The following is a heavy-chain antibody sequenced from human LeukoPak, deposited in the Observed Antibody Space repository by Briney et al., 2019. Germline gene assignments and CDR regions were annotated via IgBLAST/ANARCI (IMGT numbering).Heavy chain of an antibody. CDR2: IYHSGST. D-gene: IGHD6-19*01. Sequence: SETLSLTCTVSGGSIGSGGYYWSWIRQPPGKGLEWIGYIYHSGSTYYNPSLKSRVTISVDRSKNQFSLKLSSVTAADTAVYYCARGGQWPLGYWGQGTLVTVSS. V-gene: IGHV4-30-2*01. J-gene: IGHJ4*02. CDR3: ARGGQWPLGY. CDR1: GGSIGSGGYY.